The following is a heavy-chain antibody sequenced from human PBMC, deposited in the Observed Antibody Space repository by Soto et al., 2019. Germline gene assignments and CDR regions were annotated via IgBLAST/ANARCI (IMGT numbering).Heavy chain of an antibody. CDR1: GGSIDNYY. Sequence: PSETLSLTCNVSGGSIDNYYWSWMRQPAGKGLEWIGRIYISGSTNYNPSLKSRVAMSVDTSKNQFSLKLSSVTAADTAVYYCARGLRRGVIVWFDPWGQGTLVTVSS. CDR3: ARGLRRGVIVWFDP. V-gene: IGHV4-4*07. J-gene: IGHJ5*02. D-gene: IGHD3-10*01. CDR2: IYISGST.